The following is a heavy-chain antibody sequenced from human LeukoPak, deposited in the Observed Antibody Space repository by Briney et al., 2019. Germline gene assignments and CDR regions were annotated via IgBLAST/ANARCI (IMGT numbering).Heavy chain of an antibody. CDR2: INSDGSTT. D-gene: IGHD1-26*01. V-gene: IGHV3-74*01. Sequence: GGSLRLSCAASGFTLRSYWMHWVRQGPGKGLVWVSRINSDGSTTGYADSVKGRFTISRDNAENTVYLQMNSLRAEDTAVYYCASGYSNNGGYYMDVWGKGTTVTVSS. J-gene: IGHJ6*03. CDR3: ASGYSNNGGYYMDV. CDR1: GFTLRSYW.